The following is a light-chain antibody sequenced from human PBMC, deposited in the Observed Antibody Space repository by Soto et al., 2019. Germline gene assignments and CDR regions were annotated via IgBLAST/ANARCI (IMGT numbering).Light chain of an antibody. CDR3: SSYTSSDTLV. V-gene: IGLV2-14*01. CDR2: EVT. CDR1: SNDVGHYKY. Sequence: QSALTQPASVSGSPGQSITISCTGTSNDVGHYKYVSWYQQHPGKAPKLMIYEVTHRPSGVSNRFSGSKSGNTASLTISGLQAEDEADYYCSSYTSSDTLVFGTGTQLTVL. J-gene: IGLJ1*01.